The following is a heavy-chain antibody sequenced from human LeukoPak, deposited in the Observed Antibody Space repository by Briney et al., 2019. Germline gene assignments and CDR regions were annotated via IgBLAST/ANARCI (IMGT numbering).Heavy chain of an antibody. CDR2: ICSGGST. J-gene: IGHJ4*02. D-gene: IGHD1-1*01. V-gene: IGHV3-53*01. Sequence: PGGSLRLSCAASGFTVSSNHMGWVRQAPGKGLEWVSVICSGGSTDYADSVKGRFTISRDNLKNTLYLQMNSLRAEDTAVYYCARGPAGYNWGQGTLVTLSS. CDR3: ARGPAGYN. CDR1: GFTVSSNH.